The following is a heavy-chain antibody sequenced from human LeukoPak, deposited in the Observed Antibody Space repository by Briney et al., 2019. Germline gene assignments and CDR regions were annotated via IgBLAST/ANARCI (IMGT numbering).Heavy chain of an antibody. D-gene: IGHD3-10*01. V-gene: IGHV3-66*01. J-gene: IGHJ4*02. Sequence: SGGSLRLSCAASGFTVSSNYMSWVRQAPGKGLEWVSVIYSGGSTYYADSVKGRFTTSRDNSKNTLYLQMNSLRAEDTAVYYCARVVVVRGVVSRYFDYWGQGTLVTVSS. CDR1: GFTVSSNY. CDR2: IYSGGST. CDR3: ARVVVVRGVVSRYFDY.